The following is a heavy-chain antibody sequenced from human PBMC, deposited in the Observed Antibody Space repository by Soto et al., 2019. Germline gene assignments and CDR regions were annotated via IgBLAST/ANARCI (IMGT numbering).Heavy chain of an antibody. D-gene: IGHD4-17*01. J-gene: IGHJ4*02. Sequence: EVQLVESGGGLVQPGGSLRVSCAASGFTFRSHRIHWVRQAPGKGLEWVSRIDTDGGGTSYADSMKGRFTISTDNAENTVYLQMNGLRVEDTAVYCCATVFDVWGQGTLVTVSS. V-gene: IGHV3-74*01. CDR2: IDTDGGGT. CDR3: ATVFDV. CDR1: GFTFRSHR.